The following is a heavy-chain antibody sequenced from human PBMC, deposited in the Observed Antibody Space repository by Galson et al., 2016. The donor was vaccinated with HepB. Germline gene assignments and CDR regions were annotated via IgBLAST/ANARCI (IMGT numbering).Heavy chain of an antibody. J-gene: IGHJ5*02. Sequence: SETLSLTCTVSGRSINSTTFYWGWIRQSPGKGLEWIGSTFYSEATYYNPSLKSRVAITVDTSKNQCSLQLRSVSAADTAIFFCVKHGITMVRGDHNCFGPWGQGTLVTVSS. D-gene: IGHD3-10*01. CDR1: GRSINSTTFY. CDR2: TFYSEAT. CDR3: VKHGITMVRGDHNCFGP. V-gene: IGHV4-39*01.